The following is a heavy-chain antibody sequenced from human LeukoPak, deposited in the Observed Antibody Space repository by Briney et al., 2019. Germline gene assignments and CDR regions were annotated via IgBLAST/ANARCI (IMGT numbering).Heavy chain of an antibody. V-gene: IGHV1-8*01. CDR1: GYTFTSYD. CDR3: ARGLHRVMIVAEGPKEYFQH. J-gene: IGHJ1*01. Sequence: ASVNVSCKASGYTFTSYDINWVRQATGQGLEWMGWMNPNSGNTGYAQKFQGRVTMTRNTSISTAYMELSSLRSEDTAVYYCARGLHRVMIVAEGPKEYFQHWGQGTLVTVSS. D-gene: IGHD3-22*01. CDR2: MNPNSGNT.